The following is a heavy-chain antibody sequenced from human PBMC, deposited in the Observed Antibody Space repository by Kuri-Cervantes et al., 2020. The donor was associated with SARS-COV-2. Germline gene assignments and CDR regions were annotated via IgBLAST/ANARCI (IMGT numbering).Heavy chain of an antibody. CDR3: AKDRVGVQDF. V-gene: IGHV3-30*18. Sequence: GESLKISCAASGFTFSHYGMHWVRQAPGKGLEWVTVISYDAYNKYHADSVKGRFTISRDSSKSTLYLQMNSLRTDDTAVYYCAKDRVGVQDFWGQGTLVTVSS. CDR1: GFTFSHYG. J-gene: IGHJ4*02. CDR2: ISYDAYNK. D-gene: IGHD2-21*01.